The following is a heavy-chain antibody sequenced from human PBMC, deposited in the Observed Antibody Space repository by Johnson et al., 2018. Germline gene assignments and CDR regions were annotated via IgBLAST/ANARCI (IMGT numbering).Heavy chain of an antibody. V-gene: IGHV3-23*04. CDR2: IGGSGGTT. CDR1: GFTFRSYA. Sequence: VQLVQSGGGLVQPWGSLRLSCAASGFTFRSYAMSWVRQAPGKGLEWVSAIGGSGGTTYYAASVKGRFTISKDNSKNTLYLRMNSLRAEDTGVYYFAKVVAPRPTGVGDCWGQGTLVTVSS. D-gene: IGHD6-6*01. J-gene: IGHJ4*02. CDR3: AKVVAPRPTGVGDC.